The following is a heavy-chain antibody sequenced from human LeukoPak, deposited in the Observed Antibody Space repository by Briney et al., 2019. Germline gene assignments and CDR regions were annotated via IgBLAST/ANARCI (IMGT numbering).Heavy chain of an antibody. Sequence: PGGSLRLSCAASGFTFSSYWVSWVRQAPGKGLEWVANIKQDGSEKYYVDSVKGRFTISRDNAENSLYLQMYSLRAEDTAVYYCARDKVVRPIGFDYWGQGTLVTVSS. CDR1: GFTFSSYW. V-gene: IGHV3-7*01. J-gene: IGHJ4*02. CDR3: ARDKVVRPIGFDY. D-gene: IGHD2-15*01. CDR2: IKQDGSEK.